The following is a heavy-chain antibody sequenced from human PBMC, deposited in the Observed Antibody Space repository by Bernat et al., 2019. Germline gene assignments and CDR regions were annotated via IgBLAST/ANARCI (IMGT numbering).Heavy chain of an antibody. J-gene: IGHJ4*02. CDR2: ISYDGSNK. CDR1: GFTFSNYG. V-gene: IGHV3-30*18. CDR3: AKALSGSSSGRGYHFDY. Sequence: QVQLVESGGGVVQPGRSLRLSCAASGFTFSNYGMHWVCQAPGKGLEWVTVISYDGSNKYYADSVKGRFTISRDNSKNTLYLQMNSLRSEDTAVYYCAKALSGSSSGRGYHFDYWGQGTLVTVSS. D-gene: IGHD6-6*01.